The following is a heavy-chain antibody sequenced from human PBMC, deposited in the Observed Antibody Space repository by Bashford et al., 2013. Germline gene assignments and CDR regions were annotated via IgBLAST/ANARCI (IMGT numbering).Heavy chain of an antibody. V-gene: IGHV3-21*01. D-gene: IGHD5-18*01. J-gene: IGHJ3*02. Sequence: CVDSVKGRFTISRDNAKNSLYLQMNSLRAEDTAVYYCAREGRGYSYSDAFDIWGQGTTVTVSS. CDR3: AREGRGYSYSDAFDI.